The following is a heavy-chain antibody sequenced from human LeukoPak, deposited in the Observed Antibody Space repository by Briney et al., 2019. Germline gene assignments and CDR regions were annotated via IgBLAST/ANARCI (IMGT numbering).Heavy chain of an antibody. CDR2: VNSDGSST. J-gene: IGHJ6*03. Sequence: GGSLRLSCAASGFTFSNYWKHWVRQAPGKGLVWVSRVNSDGSSTSYADSVKGRFTISRDNAKNTVYLQMNSLRAEDTAVYYCARDPSYYDFARLDYYCYYMDVWGKGTTVTVSS. D-gene: IGHD3-3*01. CDR3: ARDPSYYDFARLDYYCYYMDV. V-gene: IGHV3-74*01. CDR1: GFTFSNYW.